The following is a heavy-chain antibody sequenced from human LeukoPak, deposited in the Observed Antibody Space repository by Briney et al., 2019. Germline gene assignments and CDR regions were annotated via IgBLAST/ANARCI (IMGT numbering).Heavy chain of an antibody. D-gene: IGHD1-26*01. CDR1: GGSISSYY. Sequence: PSETLSLTCTVSGGSISSYYWSWIRQSPGKGLEWIGEINHSGSTNYNPSLKSRVTISVDTSKNQFSLKLNSVTAADTAVYYCARRVRFSYGVDYWGQGTLVTVSS. V-gene: IGHV4-34*01. CDR3: ARRVRFSYGVDY. J-gene: IGHJ4*02. CDR2: INHSGST.